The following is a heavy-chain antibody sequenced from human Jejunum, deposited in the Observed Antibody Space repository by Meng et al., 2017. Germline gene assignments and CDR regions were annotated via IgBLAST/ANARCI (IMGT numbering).Heavy chain of an antibody. CDR3: AREASGTSPDY. Sequence: QVQLVQSGAEVKKPGASGKISCKTSGYTFTSYLLHWVRQAPGQGLEWMGLFNPSGDRTVYPQEFQGRVTMTGDTSTSTVHMELSHLTSDDTAVYYCAREASGTSPDYWGQGTLVTVSS. CDR2: FNPSGDRT. V-gene: IGHV1-46*01. J-gene: IGHJ4*02. CDR1: GYTFTSYL.